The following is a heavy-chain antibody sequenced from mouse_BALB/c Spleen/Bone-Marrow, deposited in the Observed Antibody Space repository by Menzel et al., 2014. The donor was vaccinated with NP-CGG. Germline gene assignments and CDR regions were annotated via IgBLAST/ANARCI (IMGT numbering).Heavy chain of an antibody. D-gene: IGHD1-1*01. Sequence: EVQLQQSGTVLARPGASVKMSCKASGYTFTSYWMRWVKQRPGQGLEWIGAIYPGNSDTSYNQKFKGKAKLTAVTSTSTAYMELSSLTNEDSAVYYCTRVITAVLAIRAMDYWGQGSSVTVSS. CDR1: GYTFTSYW. V-gene: IGHV1-5*01. J-gene: IGHJ4*01. CDR2: IYPGNSDT. CDR3: TRVITAVLAIRAMDY.